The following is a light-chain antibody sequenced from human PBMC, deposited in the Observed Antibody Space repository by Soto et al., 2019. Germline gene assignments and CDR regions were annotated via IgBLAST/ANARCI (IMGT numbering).Light chain of an antibody. V-gene: IGKV1-33*01. CDR2: GAN. CDR3: HQYDNFVHT. Sequence: DIPMTQFPSSLSASVGDRVTITCQASQDISNRLNWYQQRPGKAPELLIHGANNLQSGVPSRFSGSGSGTGFTLTINSLQPEDVATYFCHQYDNFVHTFGQGTKLEIK. CDR1: QDISNR. J-gene: IGKJ2*01.